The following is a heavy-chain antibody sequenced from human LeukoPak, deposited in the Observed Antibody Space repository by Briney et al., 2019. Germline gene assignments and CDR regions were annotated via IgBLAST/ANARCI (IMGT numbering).Heavy chain of an antibody. CDR3: AKGGIFDY. Sequence: PGGSLRLSCATSGFTFSSYDMNWVRQAPGEGLEWVSGISGRGGSTYYADSVKGRFTISRDNSKNTLYLQMNSLRAEDMAVYYCAKGGIFDYWGQGTLVTVSS. CDR1: GFTFSSYD. J-gene: IGHJ4*02. CDR2: ISGRGGST. V-gene: IGHV3-23*01.